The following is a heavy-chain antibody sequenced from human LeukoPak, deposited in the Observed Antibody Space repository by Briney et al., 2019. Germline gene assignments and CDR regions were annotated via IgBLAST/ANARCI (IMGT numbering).Heavy chain of an antibody. Sequence: ASVKVSCKASGYTFTGYYMHWVRQAPGQGLEWMGWINPNSGGTNYAQHFQGRVTMTRDTSISTAYMELSRLRSDATAVYYFASPGAVKDDAFDIWGQGTMVTVSS. J-gene: IGHJ3*02. CDR2: INPNSGGT. V-gene: IGHV1-2*02. CDR1: GYTFTGYY. D-gene: IGHD1-26*01. CDR3: ASPGAVKDDAFDI.